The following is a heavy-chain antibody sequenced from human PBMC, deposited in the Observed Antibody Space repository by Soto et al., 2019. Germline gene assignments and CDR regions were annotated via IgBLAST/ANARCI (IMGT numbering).Heavy chain of an antibody. V-gene: IGHV3-7*03. D-gene: IGHD3-3*01. CDR3: VTTYFEYWFFDLSGRAR. Sequence: PLWSMRLSCVASGQTFNRYWMSWVRQAPGKGLEWVANIKQDGSEEYYVDSVKGRFTISRDNAKKSLYLQLNSLRAEDTAMYYGVTTYFEYWFFDLSGRARWGQGTTGNLPS. CDR2: IKQDGSEE. J-gene: IGHJ6*02. CDR1: GQTFNRYW.